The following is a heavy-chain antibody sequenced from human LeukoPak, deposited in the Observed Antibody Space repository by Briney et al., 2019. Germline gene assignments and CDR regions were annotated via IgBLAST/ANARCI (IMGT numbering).Heavy chain of an antibody. D-gene: IGHD2-2*02. V-gene: IGHV3-30*02. CDR1: GFTFSSYG. CDR2: IPYDGSNK. Sequence: GGSLRLSCVVSGFTFSSYGMYWVRQAPGKGLEWVAFIPYDGSNKHYADSVKGRFTISRDNSKNTLYLQMNSLRAEDTAVFYCAKGVRYCSSTSCYTPHGGSGTWGDAFDIWGQGTMVTVSS. CDR3: AKGVRYCSSTSCYTPHGGSGTWGDAFDI. J-gene: IGHJ3*02.